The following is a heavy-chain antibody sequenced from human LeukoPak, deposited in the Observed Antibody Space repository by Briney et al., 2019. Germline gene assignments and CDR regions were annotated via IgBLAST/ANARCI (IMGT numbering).Heavy chain of an antibody. D-gene: IGHD3-22*01. V-gene: IGHV3-9*01. CDR1: GFTFDDYA. J-gene: IGHJ3*02. CDR3: AKNPNQYYYDSSGYHDAFDI. Sequence: GGSLRLSCAASGFTFDDYAMHWVRQAPGKGLEWVSGISWNSGSIGYADSVKGRFTISRDNAKNSLYLQMNSLRAEDTALYYCAKNPNQYYYDSSGYHDAFDIWGQGTMVTVSS. CDR2: ISWNSGSI.